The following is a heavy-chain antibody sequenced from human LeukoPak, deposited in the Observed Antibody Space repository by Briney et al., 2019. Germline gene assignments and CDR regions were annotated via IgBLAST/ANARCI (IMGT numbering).Heavy chain of an antibody. CDR3: ARHRSSTSWFYY. D-gene: IGHD2-2*01. CDR2: IYDSGST. V-gene: IGHV4-59*08. Sequence: SETLSLTCSVSGGSISGYYWSWIRQPPGKGLEWIRNIYDSGSTNYNPSLKSRVAISVDTSKNQFSLKLSSVTAADTAVYYCARHRSSTSWFYYWGQGTLVTVSS. CDR1: GGSISGYY. J-gene: IGHJ4*02.